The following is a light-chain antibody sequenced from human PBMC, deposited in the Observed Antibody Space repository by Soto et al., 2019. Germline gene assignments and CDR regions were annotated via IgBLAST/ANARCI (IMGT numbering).Light chain of an antibody. CDR1: ASDIGGYTF. Sequence: QSALTQPPSASGSPGQSVAISCTGTASDIGGYTFVSWYQQHPGKAPKLLIYDVTKRPSGVPDRFSGSKSGNTASLTVSGLQAEDEADYYCSANGGTNPYVFGTGTKVTVL. J-gene: IGLJ1*01. CDR3: SANGGTNPYV. CDR2: DVT. V-gene: IGLV2-8*01.